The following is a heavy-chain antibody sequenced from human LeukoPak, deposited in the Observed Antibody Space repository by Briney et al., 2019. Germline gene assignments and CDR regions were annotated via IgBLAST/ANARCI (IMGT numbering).Heavy chain of an antibody. V-gene: IGHV3-9*01. CDR2: ISWNSGGI. D-gene: IGHD1-1*01. J-gene: IGHJ5*02. CDR3: AKASHGTTRYNWFDP. CDR1: GFTFDDYA. Sequence: GRSLRLSCAASGFTFDDYAMHWVRQAPGKGLEWVSGISWNSGGIGYADSVKGRFTISRDNAKNSLYLQMNSLRAEDTALYYCAKASHGTTRYNWFDPWGQGTLVTVSS.